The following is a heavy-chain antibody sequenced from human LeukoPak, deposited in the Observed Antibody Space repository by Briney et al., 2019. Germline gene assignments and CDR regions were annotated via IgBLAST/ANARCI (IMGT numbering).Heavy chain of an antibody. D-gene: IGHD3-10*02. V-gene: IGHV4-31*03. CDR1: GGSISSRGYY. Sequence: SQTLSLTCTVSGGSISSRGYYWSWIRQHPGKGLEGIGYIYYSGSTYYNPSLKSRVTISVDTSKNQFSLKLSSVTAADTAVYYCACSGSSPYYFDYWGQGTLVTVSS. J-gene: IGHJ4*02. CDR3: ACSGSSPYYFDY. CDR2: IYYSGST.